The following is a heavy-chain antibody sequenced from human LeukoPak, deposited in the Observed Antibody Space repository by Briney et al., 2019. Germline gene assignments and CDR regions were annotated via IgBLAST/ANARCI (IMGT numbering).Heavy chain of an antibody. J-gene: IGHJ4*02. Sequence: ASAKVSCKASGGTFSSYAISWVRQAPGQGLEWMGGIIPIFGTANYAQKFQGRVTITTDESTSTAYMELSSLRSEDTAVYYCARDERAAAAGSEYYFDYWGQGTLVTVSS. D-gene: IGHD6-13*01. CDR3: ARDERAAAAGSEYYFDY. V-gene: IGHV1-69*05. CDR1: GGTFSSYA. CDR2: IIPIFGTA.